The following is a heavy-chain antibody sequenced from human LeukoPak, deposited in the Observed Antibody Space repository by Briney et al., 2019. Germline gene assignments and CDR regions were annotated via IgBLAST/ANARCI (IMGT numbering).Heavy chain of an antibody. CDR1: GYILTNCY. CDR3: AIPRYANNWVGR. Sequence: ASVKVSCKASGYILTNCYMHWVRQAPGQGLEWMGMINPSGGAISNAQKFQGRVTMTRDTSSSTGYMELSSLRSEDTAVYYCAIPRYANNWVGRWGQGTLVTVSS. CDR2: INPSGGAI. J-gene: IGHJ5*02. V-gene: IGHV1-46*01. D-gene: IGHD3-16*01.